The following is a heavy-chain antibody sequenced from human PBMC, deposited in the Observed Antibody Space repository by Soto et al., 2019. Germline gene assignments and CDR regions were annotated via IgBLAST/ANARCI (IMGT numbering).Heavy chain of an antibody. Sequence: GGSLRLSCAACGVTFKNYAMTWVRQAPGKGLEWVSSMTGSSGSTFYADSVKGRFTISRDNSKNTLFLQMSSLRAEDTAVYYCAKLGNSGTRWFDSWGQGTGVTVSP. CDR2: MTGSSGST. D-gene: IGHD1-1*01. J-gene: IGHJ5*01. CDR3: AKLGNSGTRWFDS. V-gene: IGHV3-23*01. CDR1: GVTFKNYA.